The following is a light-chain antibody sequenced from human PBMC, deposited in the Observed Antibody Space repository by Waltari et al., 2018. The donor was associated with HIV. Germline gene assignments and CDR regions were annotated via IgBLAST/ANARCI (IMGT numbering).Light chain of an antibody. Sequence: DIQMTQSPSTLSASVGDRVTITCRASQSINSWLAWYQQKPGKAPRLLISEASSLQSGVPSRFSRSESGTEFTLIINSLQPDDFATYYCQQYKTYSTTFGQGTNVEIK. CDR1: QSINSW. CDR2: EAS. CDR3: QQYKTYSTT. J-gene: IGKJ1*01. V-gene: IGKV1-5*03.